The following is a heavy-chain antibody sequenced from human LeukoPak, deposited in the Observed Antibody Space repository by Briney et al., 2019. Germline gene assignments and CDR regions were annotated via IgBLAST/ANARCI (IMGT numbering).Heavy chain of an antibody. D-gene: IGHD2-2*01. CDR1: GFTFSSYS. CDR2: ISSSSYI. J-gene: IGHJ5*02. CDR3: ARAFYCSSTSCWDP. V-gene: IGHV3-21*01. Sequence: PGGSLRLSCAASGFTFSSYSMNWVRQAPGKGLEWVSSISSSSYIYYADSVKGRFTISRDNAKNSLYLQMNSLRAEDTAVYYCARAFYCSSTSCWDPWGQGTLVTVSS.